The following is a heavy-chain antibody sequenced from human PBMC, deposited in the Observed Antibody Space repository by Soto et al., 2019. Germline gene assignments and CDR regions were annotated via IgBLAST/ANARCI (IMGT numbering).Heavy chain of an antibody. CDR2: LWAGGNIR. J-gene: IGHJ6*02. V-gene: IGHV3-33*01. CDR1: GFSFSSHG. CDR3: ARDAQHLANYGMDV. Sequence: QVQLVESGGTVVQPGRSLRLSCAASGFSFSSHGMHWVRQAPGKGLEWVAHLWAGGNIRYYAYSVKGRFTISSDHSKNTLYLQIDSLGAEDTAVYYCARDAQHLANYGMDVWGQGTTVTVSS. D-gene: IGHD3-3*02.